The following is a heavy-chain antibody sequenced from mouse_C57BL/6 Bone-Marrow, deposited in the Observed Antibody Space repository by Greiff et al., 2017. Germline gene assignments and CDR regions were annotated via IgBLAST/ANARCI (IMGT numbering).Heavy chain of an antibody. Sequence: EVQLQQSGAELVRPGASVKLSCTASGFNIKDDYMHWVKQRPEQGLAWIGWFDPENGDTEYASKFQGKATITAATSSNTAYLLLSSLTAEDTAVYYCTPYYSWFAYWGQGTLVTVSA. CDR3: TPYYSWFAY. CDR1: GFNIKDDY. V-gene: IGHV14-4*01. J-gene: IGHJ3*01. D-gene: IGHD1-1*01. CDR2: FDPENGDT.